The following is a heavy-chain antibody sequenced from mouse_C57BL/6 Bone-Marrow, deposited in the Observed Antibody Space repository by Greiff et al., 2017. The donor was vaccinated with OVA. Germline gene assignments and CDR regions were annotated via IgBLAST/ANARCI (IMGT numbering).Heavy chain of an antibody. D-gene: IGHD2-2*01. Sequence: QVPLQQSGPELVKPGASVKISCNASGYAFSSSWMHWVTQTPGKGLEWIGRIYPGDGDTNYIGKFKGKATLTADKSSSTAYMQLSSLTSEDAAVYCCAVITRGYWGQGTTLTVSS. J-gene: IGHJ2*01. CDR1: GYAFSSSW. V-gene: IGHV1-82*01. CDR2: IYPGDGDT. CDR3: AVITRGY.